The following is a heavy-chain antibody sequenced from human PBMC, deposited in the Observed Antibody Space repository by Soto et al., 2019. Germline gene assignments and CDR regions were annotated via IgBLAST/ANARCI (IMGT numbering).Heavy chain of an antibody. Sequence: GGSLRLSCAASGFTFSSYGMHWVRQAPGKGLEWVAVISYDGSNKYYADSVKGRFTISRDDSENTLSLQMNSLRVEDTAVYYCATSPGRSSDFHDWGQGALVTVSS. V-gene: IGHV3-30*03. CDR3: ATSPGRSSDFHD. D-gene: IGHD6-6*01. J-gene: IGHJ4*02. CDR1: GFTFSSYG. CDR2: ISYDGSNK.